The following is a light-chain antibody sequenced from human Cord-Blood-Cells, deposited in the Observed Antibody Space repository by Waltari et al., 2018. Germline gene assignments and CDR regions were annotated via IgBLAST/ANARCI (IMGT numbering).Light chain of an antibody. V-gene: IGLV2-14*01. CDR1: SSDVGGYNS. J-gene: IGLJ2*01. CDR2: DVS. Sequence: QSALTQPASVSGSPGQSITISCPGTSSDVGGYNSVSCYQQHPGKAPKLMIYDVSNRPSGVSNRFSGSKSGNTASLTISGLQAEDEADYYCSSYTSSSTLEVFGGGTKLTVL. CDR3: SSYTSSSTLEV.